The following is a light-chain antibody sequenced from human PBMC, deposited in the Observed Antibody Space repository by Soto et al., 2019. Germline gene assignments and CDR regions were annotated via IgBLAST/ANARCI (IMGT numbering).Light chain of an antibody. CDR3: QRYDSFRT. Sequence: EIVLTQSPGTLSLSPGERATLSCRASQSVRSNFLAWYQQKPGQAPRLLIYGASNKATGIPDRFSGSGSGTDFHLTITRLEAEGFAMYYCQRYDSFRTFGQGTKVEI. CDR2: GAS. V-gene: IGKV3-20*01. J-gene: IGKJ1*01. CDR1: QSVRSNF.